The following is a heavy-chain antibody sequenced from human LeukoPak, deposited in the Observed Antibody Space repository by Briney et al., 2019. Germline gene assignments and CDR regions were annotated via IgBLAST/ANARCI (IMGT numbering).Heavy chain of an antibody. Sequence: GGSLRLSCAASGFSFSTYAMSWVRQAPGKGLEWVSAISGNAISTYYADSVKGRFTISRDNAKNSLYLQMNSLRAEDTAVYYCAKGAQYYYGSGSYTFDYWGQGTLVTVSS. CDR2: ISGNAIST. J-gene: IGHJ4*02. D-gene: IGHD3-10*01. CDR1: GFSFSTYA. CDR3: AKGAQYYYGSGSYTFDY. V-gene: IGHV3-23*01.